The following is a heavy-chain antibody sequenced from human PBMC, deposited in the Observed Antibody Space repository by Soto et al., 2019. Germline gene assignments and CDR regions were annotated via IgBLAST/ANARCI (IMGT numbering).Heavy chain of an antibody. CDR2: IYYSGST. D-gene: IGHD5-12*01. V-gene: IGHV4-30-4*01. CDR3: ARGGYSGYDFLQQLVNFDY. CDR1: GGSISSGDYY. J-gene: IGHJ4*02. Sequence: PSETLSLTCTVSGGSISSGDYYWSWIRQPPGKGLEWIGYIYYSGSTYYNPSLKSRVTISVDTSKNQFSLKLSSVTAADTAVYYCARGGYSGYDFLQQLVNFDYWGQGTLVTVSS.